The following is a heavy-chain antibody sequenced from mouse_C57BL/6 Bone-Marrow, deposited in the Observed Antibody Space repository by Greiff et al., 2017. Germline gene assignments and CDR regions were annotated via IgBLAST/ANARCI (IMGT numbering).Heavy chain of an antibody. V-gene: IGHV1-81*01. CDR1: GYTFTSYG. CDR2: IYPRSGNT. D-gene: IGHD1-1*01. Sequence: QVQLQQSGAELARPGASVKLSCKASGYTFTSYGISWVKQRTGQGLEWIGEIYPRSGNTYYNEKFKGKATLTADKSSSTAYMGLRSLTSEESAVYFCARNGYYCGSPWFASRGPADLAPASA. CDR3: ARNGYYCGSPWFAS. J-gene: IGHJ3*01.